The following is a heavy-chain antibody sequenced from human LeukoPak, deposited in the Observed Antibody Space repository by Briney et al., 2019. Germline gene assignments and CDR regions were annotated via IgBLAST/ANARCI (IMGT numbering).Heavy chain of an antibody. J-gene: IGHJ5*02. CDR2: INPNSGGT. Sequence: ASVKVSCKASGYTFTGYYMHWVRQAPGQGLEWMGWINPNSGGTNYAQKFQGRATMTRDTSISTAYMELSRLRSDDTAVYYCARRFTRGDWFDPWGQGTLVTVSS. CDR1: GYTFTGYY. V-gene: IGHV1-2*02. D-gene: IGHD3-10*01. CDR3: ARRFTRGDWFDP.